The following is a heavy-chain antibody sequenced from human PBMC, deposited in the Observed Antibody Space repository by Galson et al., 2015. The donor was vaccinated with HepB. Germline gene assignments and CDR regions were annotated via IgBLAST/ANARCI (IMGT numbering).Heavy chain of an antibody. CDR2: IYYSGST. D-gene: IGHD2-15*01. CDR1: GGSTSSYY. CDR3: ARVEDVVVVVAATPGAFDI. J-gene: IGHJ3*02. V-gene: IGHV4-59*01. Sequence: SETLSLTCTVSGGSTSSYYWSWIRQPPGKGLEWIGYIYYSGSTNYNPSLKSRVTISVDTSKNQFSLKLSSVTAADTAVYYCARVEDVVVVVAATPGAFDIWGQGTMVTVSS.